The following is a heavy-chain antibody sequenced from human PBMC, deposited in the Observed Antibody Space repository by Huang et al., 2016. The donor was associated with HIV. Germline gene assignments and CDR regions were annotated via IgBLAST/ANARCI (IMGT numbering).Heavy chain of an antibody. CDR3: ARGYGSFDF. CDR1: GFTFSSYS. Sequence: EMHLMESGGGLVQPGGSLRLSCAASGFTFSSYSMNWVRQIPGKGLEWVAYISSTGSAKCYADSVKDLFTISRDNAKNSLYLQINSLGADDTGVYFCARGYGSFDFWGQGTLVTVSS. CDR2: ISSTGSAK. V-gene: IGHV3-48*01. D-gene: IGHD5-18*01. J-gene: IGHJ4*02.